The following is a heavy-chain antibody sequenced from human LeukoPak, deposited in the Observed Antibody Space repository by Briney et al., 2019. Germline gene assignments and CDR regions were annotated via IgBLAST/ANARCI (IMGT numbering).Heavy chain of an antibody. Sequence: GGSLRPSCAASGFTFSSFVMSWVRQAPGKGLEWVSGISGSGGSTYYPDSVKGRFTISRDNSKNTLYLQMNSLRAEDTAVYYCARGGGSYYFDYWGQGTLVTVSS. CDR3: ARGGGSYYFDY. J-gene: IGHJ4*02. CDR1: GFTFSSFV. D-gene: IGHD1-26*01. V-gene: IGHV3-23*01. CDR2: ISGSGGST.